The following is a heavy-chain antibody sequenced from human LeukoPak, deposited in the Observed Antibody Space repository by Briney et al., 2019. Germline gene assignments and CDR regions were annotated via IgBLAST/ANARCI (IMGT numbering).Heavy chain of an antibody. CDR1: GGSISSGSYY. Sequence: PSETLSLTCTVSGGSISSGSYYWTWIRQPAGKGLEWIGRIYTSGSTNYNPSLKSRVTISVDTSKNQFSLKLSSVTAADTAVYCCARASALAGDYWGQGTLVTVSS. D-gene: IGHD6-19*01. J-gene: IGHJ4*02. CDR2: IYTSGST. V-gene: IGHV4-61*02. CDR3: ARASALAGDY.